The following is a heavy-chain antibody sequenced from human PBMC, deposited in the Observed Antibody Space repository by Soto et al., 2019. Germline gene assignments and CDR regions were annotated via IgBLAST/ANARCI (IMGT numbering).Heavy chain of an antibody. V-gene: IGHV4-34*01. CDR2: INHSGST. J-gene: IGHJ4*02. D-gene: IGHD6-6*01. CDR3: ARPKVPYSSSSGYDY. Sequence: KPSETLSLTCAVYGGSFSGYYWSWIRQPPGKGLEWIGEINHSGSTNYNPSLKSRVTISVDTSKNQFSLKLSSVTAADTAVYYCARPKVPYSSSSGYDYWGQGTLVTVSS. CDR1: GGSFSGYY.